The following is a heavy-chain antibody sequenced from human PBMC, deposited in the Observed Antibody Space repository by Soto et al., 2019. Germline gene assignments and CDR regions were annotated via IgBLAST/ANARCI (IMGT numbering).Heavy chain of an antibody. CDR3: ARAHYGPSGYYFDS. CDR1: GASISSGGYS. D-gene: IGHD3-22*01. V-gene: IGHV4-30-2*01. J-gene: IGHJ4*02. CDR2: IYHTGST. Sequence: QVQLQESGSELVKPSQTLSLTCTVSGASISSGGYSWSWIRQPPRQGLQWIGYIYHTGSTSYSPSLKSRVTMSVDKSKNQFSLSLNSVTAADTAIYYCARAHYGPSGYYFDSWGQGALFTVSS.